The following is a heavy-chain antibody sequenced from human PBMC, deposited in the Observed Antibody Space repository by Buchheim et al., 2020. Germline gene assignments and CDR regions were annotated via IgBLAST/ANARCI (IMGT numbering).Heavy chain of an antibody. Sequence: QVQLVQSGAEVKKPGASVKVSCKASGYTFTSYYMHWVRQAPGQGLEWMGIINPSGGSASYAQNFQGRVTMTRDTSTSTVYTELSSLRSEDTAVYYCARIEGGRSWYGYFQHWGQGTL. CDR3: ARIEGGRSWYGYFQH. J-gene: IGHJ1*01. D-gene: IGHD6-13*01. CDR1: GYTFTSYY. V-gene: IGHV1-46*01. CDR2: INPSGGSA.